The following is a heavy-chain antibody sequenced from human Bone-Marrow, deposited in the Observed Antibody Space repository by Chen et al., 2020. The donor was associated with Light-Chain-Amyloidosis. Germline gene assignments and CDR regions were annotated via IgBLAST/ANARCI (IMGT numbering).Heavy chain of an antibody. J-gene: IGHJ6*02. CDR3: ARDRRGYCSGGSCYENYGMDV. CDR2: ISGSGGSR. V-gene: IGHV3-23*04. D-gene: IGHD2-15*01. Sequence: EVQLVESGGGLLQRGGSLRLSCAASGFAFSSYAMSWVRQAPGKGLEWVSTISGSGGSRYYGDPVKGRLTISRDNSKNALFLQMNSLRAEDTAVYYCARDRRGYCSGGSCYENYGMDVWGQGTTVAVSS. CDR1: GFAFSSYA.